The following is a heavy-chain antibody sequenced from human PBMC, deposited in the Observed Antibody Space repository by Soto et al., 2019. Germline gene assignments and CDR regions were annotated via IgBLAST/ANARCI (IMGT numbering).Heavy chain of an antibody. CDR2: INSDGSST. D-gene: IGHD6-19*01. J-gene: IGHJ6*02. CDR3: ASPYMYSSGLDFYGMDV. Sequence: EVQLVESGGGLVQPGGSLRLSCAASGFTFSSYWMHWVRQAPGKGLVWVSRINSDGSSTSYADAVKGRFTISRDNAKNTVYLQMNSLRAEDTAVYYCASPYMYSSGLDFYGMDVWGQGTTVTVSS. V-gene: IGHV3-74*01. CDR1: GFTFSSYW.